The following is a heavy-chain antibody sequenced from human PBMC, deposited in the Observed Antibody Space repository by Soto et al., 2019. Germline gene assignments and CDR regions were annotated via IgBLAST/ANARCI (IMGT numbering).Heavy chain of an antibody. Sequence: SETLSLTCTVSGGSVSSGSYYWSWIRQPPGKGLEWIGYIYYSGSTNYNPSLKSRVTISVDTSKNQFSLKLSSVTAADTAVYYCARVGLGGYDYRFDYWGQGTLVTVSS. CDR1: GGSVSSGSYY. CDR3: ARVGLGGYDYRFDY. J-gene: IGHJ4*02. D-gene: IGHD5-12*01. CDR2: IYYSGST. V-gene: IGHV4-61*01.